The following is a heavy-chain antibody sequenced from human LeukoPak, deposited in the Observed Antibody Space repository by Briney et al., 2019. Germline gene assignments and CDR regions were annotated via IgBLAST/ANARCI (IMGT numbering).Heavy chain of an antibody. CDR2: INHSGST. V-gene: IGHV4-34*01. D-gene: IGHD3-3*01. CDR1: GGSFSGYY. Sequence: SETLSLTCAVYGGSFSGYYWSWIRQPPGKGLEWIGEINHSGSTNYNPSLKSRVTISVDTSKNRFSLKLSSVTAADTAVYYCATSSGFYYYYDMDVWGQGTTVTVSS. CDR3: ATSSGFYYYYDMDV. J-gene: IGHJ6*02.